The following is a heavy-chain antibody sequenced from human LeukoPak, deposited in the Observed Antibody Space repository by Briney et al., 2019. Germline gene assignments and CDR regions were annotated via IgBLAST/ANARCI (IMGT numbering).Heavy chain of an antibody. CDR2: ISSSSSYI. CDR3: ARDRSIDPYYYYGMDV. Sequence: PGGSLRLSCAASGFTFSSYSMNWVRQAPGKGLEWVSSISSSSSYIYYADSVKGRFTISRDNAKNSLYLQMNSLRAEDTAVYYCARDRSIDPYYYYGMDVWGQGTTVTVSS. V-gene: IGHV3-21*01. J-gene: IGHJ6*02. D-gene: IGHD6-6*01. CDR1: GFTFSSYS.